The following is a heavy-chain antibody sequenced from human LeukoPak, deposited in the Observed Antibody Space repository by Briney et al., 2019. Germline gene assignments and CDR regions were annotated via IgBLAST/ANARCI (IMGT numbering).Heavy chain of an antibody. J-gene: IGHJ3*02. CDR1: GGSISSGGYY. V-gene: IGHV4-31*03. CDR3: ARDRDDSSVDAFDI. D-gene: IGHD3-22*01. CDR2: IYYSGST. Sequence: SQTLSLTCTVSGGSISSGGYYWSWIRQHPGKGLEWIGYIYYSGSTYYNPSLKSRVTISVDTSKNQFSLKLSSVTAADTAVYYCARDRDDSSVDAFDIWGQGTMVTVSS.